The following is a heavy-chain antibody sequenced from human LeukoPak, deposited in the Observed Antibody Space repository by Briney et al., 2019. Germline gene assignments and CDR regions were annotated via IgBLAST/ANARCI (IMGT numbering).Heavy chain of an antibody. CDR2: IDQGGSTK. J-gene: IGHJ3*01. Sequence: GGSLRLSCAASGFTFSTYNMNWVRQAPGKGLEWVANIDQGGSTKYYVDSLKGRFTISRDNAKNSLYLQMNSLRAEDTAVYYCVRDRGGRSGAIYYDAFDVWGQGTMVTVSS. CDR3: VRDRGGRSGAIYYDAFDV. V-gene: IGHV3-7*01. D-gene: IGHD1-26*01. CDR1: GFTFSTYN.